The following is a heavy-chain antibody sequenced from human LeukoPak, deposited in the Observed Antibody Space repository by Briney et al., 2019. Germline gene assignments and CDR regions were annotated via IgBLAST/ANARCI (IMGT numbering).Heavy chain of an antibody. CDR2: ISGSGGST. CDR3: AKLARGGSGSYSLDY. CDR1: GFTFSSYA. D-gene: IGHD3-10*01. J-gene: IGHJ4*02. V-gene: IGHV3-23*01. Sequence: GGSLRLSCAASGFTFSSYAMSWVRQAPGKGLEWVSAISGSGGSTYYADSVKGRITISRDNSKNTLYLQMNSLRAEDTAVYYCAKLARGGSGSYSLDYWGQGTLVTVSS.